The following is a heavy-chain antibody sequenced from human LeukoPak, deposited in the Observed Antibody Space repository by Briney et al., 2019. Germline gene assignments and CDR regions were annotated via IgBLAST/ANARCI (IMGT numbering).Heavy chain of an antibody. CDR3: ARDYGDYYDTSGLDY. Sequence: PGGSLRLSCAASGFTFSDYSMNWVRQAPGKGLEWVSYISTSGSTIYYADSMKGRFTISRDNAKSSLYLQMNSLRAEDTAVYYCARDYGDYYDTSGLDYWGQGTLVTVSS. V-gene: IGHV3-48*01. CDR2: ISTSGSTI. J-gene: IGHJ4*02. CDR1: GFTFSDYS. D-gene: IGHD3-22*01.